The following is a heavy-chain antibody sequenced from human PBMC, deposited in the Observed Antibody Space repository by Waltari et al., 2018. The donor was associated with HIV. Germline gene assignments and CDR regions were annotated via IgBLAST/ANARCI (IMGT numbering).Heavy chain of an antibody. J-gene: IGHJ4*02. V-gene: IGHV4-39*01. CDR2: IYYSGST. CDR3: ARLPTGYSSGWLTGDYFDY. D-gene: IGHD6-19*01. CDR1: GGSISSSSSY. Sequence: QLQLQESGPGLVKPSETLSLTCTVSGGSISSSSSYWGWIRQPPGKGLEWIGSIYYSGSTYYNPSLKSRVTISVDTSKNQFSLKLSSVTAADTAVYYCARLPTGYSSGWLTGDYFDYWGQGTLVTVSS.